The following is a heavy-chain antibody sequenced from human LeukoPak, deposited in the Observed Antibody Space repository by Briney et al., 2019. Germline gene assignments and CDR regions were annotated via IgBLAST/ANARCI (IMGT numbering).Heavy chain of an antibody. CDR1: GGSFSGYY. D-gene: IGHD1-26*01. V-gene: IGHV4-34*01. Sequence: SETLSLTCAVYGGSFSGYYWSWLRQPPGNGLEWFGGINHSRSNNSKPPLKRRITISVDTSKNQCSLTLSSVTAADTAVYYCARVSGSYYVRRGYFDYWGQGTLVTVSS. CDR3: ARVSGSYYVRRGYFDY. J-gene: IGHJ4*02. CDR2: INHSRSN.